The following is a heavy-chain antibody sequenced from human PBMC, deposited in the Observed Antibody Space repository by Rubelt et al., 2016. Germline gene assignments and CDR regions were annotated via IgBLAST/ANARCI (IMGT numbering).Heavy chain of an antibody. V-gene: IGHV3-72*01. CDR3: ARVKSGVWGEVGWFDP. D-gene: IGHD3-10*01. CDR2: IRNKARSYTT. J-gene: IGHJ5*02. CDR1: GFTFTGAW. Sequence: GGSLRLSCVGSGFTFTGAWMMWVRQAPGKGLEWVGRIRNKARSYTTEYAASVKGSFTISRDDSKNSLYLQMNSLRGEDTAVYYCARVKSGVWGEVGWFDPWGQGTLVTVSS.